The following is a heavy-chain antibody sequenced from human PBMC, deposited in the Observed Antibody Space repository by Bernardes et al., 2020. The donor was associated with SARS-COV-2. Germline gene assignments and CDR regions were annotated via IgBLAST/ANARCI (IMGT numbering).Heavy chain of an antibody. CDR2: SRAYNDKP. J-gene: IGHJ5*02. CDR3: GRDRRAGEGWFDT. V-gene: IGHV1-18*01. D-gene: IGHD2-21*01. Sequence: PGQGLEWVGWSRAYNDKPKYAQRFQGRVTMTTDTSTNTAYMELRSLISDDTAVYYCGRDRRAGEGWFDTWGQGTLVTVSS.